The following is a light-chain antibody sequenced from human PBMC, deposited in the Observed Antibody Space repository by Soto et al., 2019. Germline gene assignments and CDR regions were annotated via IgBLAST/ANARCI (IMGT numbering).Light chain of an antibody. CDR3: MQRIEFPLT. CDR1: QSLLDSDDGNTY. CDR2: TVS. Sequence: DSKMTETGMSLALTPRGPSSICCRSSQSLLDSDDGNTYLDWYLQKPGQSPQLLIYTVSYRASGVPDRFSGSGSGTDFTLKISRVEAEYVGVYYCMQRIEFPLTFGGGTKVDIK. V-gene: IGKV2-40*01. J-gene: IGKJ4*01.